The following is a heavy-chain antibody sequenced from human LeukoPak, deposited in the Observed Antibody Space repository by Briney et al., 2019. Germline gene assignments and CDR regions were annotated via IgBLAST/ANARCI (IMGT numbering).Heavy chain of an antibody. CDR3: TRAAGEWLQTFFDY. V-gene: IGHV3-49*04. CDR2: IRSKAYGGTT. CDR1: GFTFSSYS. Sequence: SGGSLRLSCAASGFTFSSYSMNWVRQAPGKGLEWVGFIRSKAYGGTTEYAASVKGRFTISRDDSKSIAYLQMNSLKTEDTAVYYCTRAAGEWLQTFFDYWGQGTLVTVSS. D-gene: IGHD3-3*01. J-gene: IGHJ4*02.